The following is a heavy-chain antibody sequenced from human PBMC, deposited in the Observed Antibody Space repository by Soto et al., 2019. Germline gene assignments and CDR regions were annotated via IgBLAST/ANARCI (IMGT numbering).Heavy chain of an antibody. Sequence: PGVSLRLSCAAAGCTFSSYSRNCVRQAPGKGLEWVSYISSSSSTIYYADSVKGRFTISRDNAKNSLYLQMNSLRDEDTAVYYCARDFWSGANPMDVWGQGTTVTVSS. CDR2: ISSSSSTI. D-gene: IGHD3-3*01. V-gene: IGHV3-48*02. J-gene: IGHJ6*02. CDR1: GCTFSSYS. CDR3: ARDFWSGANPMDV.